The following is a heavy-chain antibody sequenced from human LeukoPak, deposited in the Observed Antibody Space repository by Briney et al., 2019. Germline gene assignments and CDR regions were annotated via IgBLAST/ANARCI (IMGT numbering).Heavy chain of an antibody. V-gene: IGHV3-23*01. CDR1: VSTFSSYS. J-gene: IGHJ4*02. CDR3: TRRRGNQQPIDY. Sequence: GGSLRLSCAASVSTFSSYSMSWVRQAPGKGLEWVSAISGGGIGIYYADSLKGRFTISRDDSKNTLYLQMNSLRAEDTAVYYCTRRRGNQQPIDYWGQGTLVTVSS. CDR2: ISGGGIGI. D-gene: IGHD2-2*01.